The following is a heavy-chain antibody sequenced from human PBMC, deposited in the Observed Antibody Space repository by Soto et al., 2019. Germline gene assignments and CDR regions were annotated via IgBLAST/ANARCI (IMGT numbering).Heavy chain of an antibody. D-gene: IGHD6-19*01. Sequence: QVQLQESGPGLVKPSGTLSLTCAVSSGSISSSSWWSWVRQPPGKGLEWIGEIYHSGSTNYNPSLKSRVTISVDKSKNQFSPKLSSVTAADTAVYYCASYSVAGIPERDYWGQGTLVTVSS. CDR3: ASYSVAGIPERDY. CDR1: SGSISSSSW. CDR2: IYHSGST. V-gene: IGHV4-4*02. J-gene: IGHJ4*02.